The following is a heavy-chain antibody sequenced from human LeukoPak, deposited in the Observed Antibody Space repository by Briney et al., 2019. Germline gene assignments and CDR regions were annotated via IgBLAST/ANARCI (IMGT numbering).Heavy chain of an antibody. CDR1: GGTFSSYA. J-gene: IGHJ4*02. D-gene: IGHD5-18*01. Sequence: ASVKVSCKASGGTFSSYAISWVRQAPGQGLEWMGGIIPIFGTANYAQKFQGRVTITADESTSTAYMELSSLRSEDTAVYYCATDTKRRNTAKTPLDYWGQGTLVTVSS. CDR3: ATDTKRRNTAKTPLDY. V-gene: IGHV1-69*13. CDR2: IIPIFGTA.